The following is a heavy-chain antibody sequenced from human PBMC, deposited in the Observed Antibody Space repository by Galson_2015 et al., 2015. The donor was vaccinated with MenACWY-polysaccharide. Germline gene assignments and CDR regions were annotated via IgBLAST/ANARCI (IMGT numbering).Heavy chain of an antibody. CDR3: ARHTPYYDSSGYLRINWYFDL. J-gene: IGHJ2*01. V-gene: IGHV4-59*08. CDR1: GGSISSYY. D-gene: IGHD3-22*01. CDR2: IYYSGST. Sequence: ETLSLTCPVSGGSISSYYWSWIRQPPGKGLEWIGYIYYSGSTNYNPSLKSRVTTSVDTSKNQFSLKLSSVTAADTAVYYCARHTPYYDSSGYLRINWYFDLWGRGTLVTVSS.